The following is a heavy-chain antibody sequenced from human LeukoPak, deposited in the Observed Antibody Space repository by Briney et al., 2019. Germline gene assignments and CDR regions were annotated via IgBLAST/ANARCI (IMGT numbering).Heavy chain of an antibody. J-gene: IGHJ4*02. Sequence: PSETLSLTCTVSGYSITTFYWSWIRQPPGKGLEWIGSIYYSGSTNYNPFLKSRVTISIDTSNNQFSLRLSSVTAADTAVYYCARNRAPDSWGQGTLVTVSS. CDR1: GYSITTFY. V-gene: IGHV4-59*01. CDR2: IYYSGST. CDR3: ARNRAPDS.